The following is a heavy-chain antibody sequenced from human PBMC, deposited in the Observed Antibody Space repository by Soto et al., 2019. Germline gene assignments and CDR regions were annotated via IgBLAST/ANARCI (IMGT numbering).Heavy chain of an antibody. CDR2: INAGNGNT. CDR3: ARDLGGWPDY. Sequence: QVQLVQSGAEVKKPGASVKVSCKASGYTFTSYAMHWVLQAPGQRLEWMGWINAGNGNTKYSQKFQGIFTITRDTSESTAYMELITLRSEATAVYYCARDLGGWPDYWGQGTLVTVSS. J-gene: IGHJ4*02. D-gene: IGHD2-15*01. CDR1: GYTFTSYA. V-gene: IGHV1-3*01.